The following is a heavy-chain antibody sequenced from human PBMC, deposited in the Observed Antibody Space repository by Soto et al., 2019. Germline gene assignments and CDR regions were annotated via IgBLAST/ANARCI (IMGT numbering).Heavy chain of an antibody. Sequence: ASVKVSCKASGYTFTGYYKHWVRQAPGQGLEWMGWINPNSGGTNYAQKFQGWVTMTRDTSISTAYMELSRLRSDDTAVYYCAREPGYSGYDSSNYYYYGMDVWGQGTTVTVSS. CDR3: AREPGYSGYDSSNYYYYGMDV. V-gene: IGHV1-2*04. D-gene: IGHD5-12*01. J-gene: IGHJ6*02. CDR2: INPNSGGT. CDR1: GYTFTGYY.